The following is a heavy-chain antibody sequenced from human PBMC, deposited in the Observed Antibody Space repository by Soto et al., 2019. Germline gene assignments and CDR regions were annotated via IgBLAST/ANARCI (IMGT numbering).Heavy chain of an antibody. CDR1: GFTFSSYA. CDR2: ISGSGGST. CDR3: AKDALVGYYYDSTGAAFDP. V-gene: IGHV3-23*01. D-gene: IGHD3-22*01. Sequence: GGSLRLSCAASGFTFSSYAMSWVRQAPGKGLEWVSAISGSGGSTYYADSVKGRFTISRDNSKNTLYLQMNSLRAEDTAVYYCAKDALVGYYYDSTGAAFDPWGQGTLVTVSS. J-gene: IGHJ5*02.